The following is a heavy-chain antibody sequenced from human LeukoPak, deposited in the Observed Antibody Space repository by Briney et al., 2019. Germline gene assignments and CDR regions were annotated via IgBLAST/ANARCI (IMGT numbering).Heavy chain of an antibody. V-gene: IGHV3-30*02. J-gene: IGHJ6*03. D-gene: IGHD5-18*01. Sequence: GGSLRLSCAASGFTFSSYGMHWVRQAPGKGLEWVAFIRYDGSNKYYADSVKGRLTISRDNSKNTLYLQMNSLRAEDTAVYYCAKVILVDTAMVTVTYYYYYMDVWGKGTTVTVSS. CDR3: AKVILVDTAMVTVTYYYYYMDV. CDR1: GFTFSSYG. CDR2: IRYDGSNK.